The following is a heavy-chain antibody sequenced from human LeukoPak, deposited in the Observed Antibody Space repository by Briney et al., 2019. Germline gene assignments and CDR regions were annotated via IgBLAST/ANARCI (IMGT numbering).Heavy chain of an antibody. CDR1: GFTFSSYA. J-gene: IGHJ4*02. V-gene: IGHV3-23*01. Sequence: PGGSLRLSCAASGFTFSSYAMSWVRQAPGKGLEWVSVISASGGNTYYADSVKGRFTISRDNSKNTLYLQMNSLRAEDTAVYYCARDGSLPDYWGQGTLVTVSS. CDR2: ISASGGNT. CDR3: ARDGSLPDY.